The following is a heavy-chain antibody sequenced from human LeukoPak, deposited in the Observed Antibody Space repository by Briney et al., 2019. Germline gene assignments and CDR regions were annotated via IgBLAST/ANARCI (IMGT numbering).Heavy chain of an antibody. CDR3: ARHSSGWSFDY. V-gene: IGHV3-11*04. D-gene: IGHD3-22*01. Sequence: GGSLRLSCAASGFTFSDYYMSWIRQAPGKGLEWLSYIISSGTTIYYADSVKGRLTVSRDNAKNSLYLQMNSLRADDTAVYYCARHSSGWSFDYWGQGTLVTVSS. J-gene: IGHJ4*02. CDR1: GFTFSDYY. CDR2: IISSGTTI.